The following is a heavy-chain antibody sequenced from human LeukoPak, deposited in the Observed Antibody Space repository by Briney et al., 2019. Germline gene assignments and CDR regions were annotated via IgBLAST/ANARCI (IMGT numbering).Heavy chain of an antibody. D-gene: IGHD3-10*01. J-gene: IGHJ4*02. CDR2: ISGSGGST. Sequence: PGGSLRLSCAASGFTFSSYAMSWVRQAPGKGLEWVSAISGSGGSTYYADSVKGRFTISRDNSKNTLYLQMNSLRAEDTAVYYCAKDHYYGSGSTSTDYWGQGTLVTVSS. V-gene: IGHV3-23*01. CDR1: GFTFSSYA. CDR3: AKDHYYGSGSTSTDY.